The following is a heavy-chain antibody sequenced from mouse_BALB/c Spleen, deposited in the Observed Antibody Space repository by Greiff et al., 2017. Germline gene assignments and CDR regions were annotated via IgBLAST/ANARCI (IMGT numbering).Heavy chain of an antibody. V-gene: IGHV1-4*02. Sequence: LQESAAELARPGASVKMSCKASGYTFTSYTMHWVKQRPGQGLEWIGYINPSSGYTEYNQKFKDKTTLTADKSSSTAYMQLSSLTSEDSAVYYCARSDTFYYAMDYWGQGTSVTVSS. CDR2: INPSSGYT. D-gene: IGHD3-3*01. CDR3: ARSDTFYYAMDY. CDR1: GYTFTSYT. J-gene: IGHJ4*01.